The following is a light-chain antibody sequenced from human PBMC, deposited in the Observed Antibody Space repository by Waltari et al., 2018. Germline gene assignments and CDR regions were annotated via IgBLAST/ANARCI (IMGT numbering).Light chain of an antibody. CDR1: QGISNA. CDR3: HQYYSSPFT. CDR2: SAS. Sequence: DIQMTQSPSSLSASVGDRVTMTCRASQGISNALAWYQQTPGKAPKLLLYSASRLESGVPSRFSGSGSGTDYTLTISSLQPDDFATYHCHQYYSSPFTFGQGTKLEIK. J-gene: IGKJ2*01. V-gene: IGKV1-NL1*01.